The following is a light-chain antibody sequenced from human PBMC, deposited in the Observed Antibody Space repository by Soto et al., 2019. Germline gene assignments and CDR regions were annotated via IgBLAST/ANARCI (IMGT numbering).Light chain of an antibody. CDR3: CSYPGSHTWV. Sequence: QSVLTQPRSVSGSPGQSVTISCTGTNSYIGNYNYVSWHQQHPGKAPKVMIYDVSKRPSGVPDRFSGSKSGNTASLTISGLQDEDEADYYGCSYPGSHTWVFGGGTKVTVL. CDR2: DVS. CDR1: NSYIGNYNY. V-gene: IGLV2-11*01. J-gene: IGLJ3*02.